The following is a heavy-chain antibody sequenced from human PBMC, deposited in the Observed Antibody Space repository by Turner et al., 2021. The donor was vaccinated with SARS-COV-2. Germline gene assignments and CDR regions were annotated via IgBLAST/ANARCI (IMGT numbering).Heavy chain of an antibody. D-gene: IGHD3-10*01. CDR2: VGTAGDT. CDR3: ARAKFRGLISWFDP. CDR1: VFTFSNYD. V-gene: IGHV3-13*04. J-gene: IGHJ5*02. Sequence: EVQLVESGGGLVQPGGSLRLSAAASVFTFSNYDTPWFRQATGKGLECVSAVGTAGDTYYQGSVKGRFTISRENGKNSLYLQMNSLRAGYTAVYYCARAKFRGLISWFDPWGQGTLVTVSS.